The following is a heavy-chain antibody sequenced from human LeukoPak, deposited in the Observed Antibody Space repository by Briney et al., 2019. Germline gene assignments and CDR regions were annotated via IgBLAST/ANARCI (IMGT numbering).Heavy chain of an antibody. J-gene: IGHJ4*02. CDR2: IVVGSGNT. Sequence: SVKVSCKASGFTFTSSAMRWVRQARGQRLEWIGWIVVGSGNTNYAQKFQERVTITRDMSTSTAYMELSSLRSEDTAVYYCATYCSNTNCHIWGYYFDYWGQGTLVTVSS. V-gene: IGHV1-58*02. CDR3: ATYCSNTNCHIWGYYFDY. D-gene: IGHD2-2*01. CDR1: GFTFTSSA.